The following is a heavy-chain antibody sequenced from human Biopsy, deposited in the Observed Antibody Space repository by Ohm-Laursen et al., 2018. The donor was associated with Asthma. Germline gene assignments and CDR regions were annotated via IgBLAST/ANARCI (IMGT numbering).Heavy chain of an antibody. V-gene: IGHV4-59*01. CDR2: IHNSGNT. CDR3: ARGQGRGIQLWSLDP. D-gene: IGHD5-18*01. CDR1: GGSISSDS. Sequence: GTLSLTWTVSGGSISSDSWSWLRQSPGTGLERICYIHNSGNTNYNPSLKSRVTISLDTSKNHFSLRLRFVTAADTAVYFCARGQGRGIQLWSLDPWGQGILVTVSS. J-gene: IGHJ5*02.